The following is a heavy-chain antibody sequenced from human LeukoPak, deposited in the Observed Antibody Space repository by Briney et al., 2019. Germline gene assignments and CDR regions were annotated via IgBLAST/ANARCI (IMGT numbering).Heavy chain of an antibody. CDR1: GGTFSSYA. J-gene: IGHJ4*02. CDR2: IIPIFGTA. V-gene: IGHV1-69*13. Sequence: GASVKVSCKASGGTFSSYAISWVRQAPGQGLEWMGGIIPIFGTANYAQKFQGRVTITADESTSTAYMELSSLRSEDTAMYYCASKTGLAAAGVDYWGQGTLVTVSS. D-gene: IGHD6-13*01. CDR3: ASKTGLAAAGVDY.